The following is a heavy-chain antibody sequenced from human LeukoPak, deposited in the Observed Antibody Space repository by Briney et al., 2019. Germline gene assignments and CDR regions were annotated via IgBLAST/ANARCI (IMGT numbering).Heavy chain of an antibody. D-gene: IGHD3-16*01. CDR3: ARETSQKGAHYMDV. CDR2: IYYSGST. Sequence: SETLSPTCTVSGGSISSYYWSWIRQPPGKGLEWIGYIYYSGSTNYNPSLKSRVTISVDTSKNQFSLKLSSVTAADTAVYYCARETSQKGAHYMDVWGKGTTVTISS. CDR1: GGSISSYY. V-gene: IGHV4-59*01. J-gene: IGHJ6*03.